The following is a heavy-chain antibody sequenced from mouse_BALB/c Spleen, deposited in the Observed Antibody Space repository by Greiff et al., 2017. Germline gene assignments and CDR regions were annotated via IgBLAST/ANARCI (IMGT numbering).Heavy chain of an antibody. J-gene: IGHJ4*01. D-gene: IGHD3-1*01. CDR1: GYTFTDYA. CDR2: ISTYYGDA. V-gene: IGHV1S137*01. Sequence: QVQLQQSGAELVRPGVSVKISCKGSGYTFTDYAMHWVKQSHAKSLEWIGVISTYYGDASYNQKFKGKATMTVDKSSSTAYMELARLTSEDSAIYYCARSRSTLDYYAMDYWGQGTSVTVSS. CDR3: ARSRSTLDYYAMDY.